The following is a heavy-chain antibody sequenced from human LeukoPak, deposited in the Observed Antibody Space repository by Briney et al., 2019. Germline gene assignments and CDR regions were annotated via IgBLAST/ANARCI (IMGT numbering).Heavy chain of an antibody. Sequence: SETLSLTCAVYGGSFSGYYWSWIRQPPGKGLEWIGEINHSGSTNYNPSLKSRVTISVDTSKNQFSLKLSSVTAADTGVYDCARGSPCLMWSVLASNGFDPWGQGTLFTVS. CDR2: INHSGST. J-gene: IGHJ5*02. V-gene: IGHV4-34*01. D-gene: IGHD3-3*01. CDR3: ARGSPCLMWSVLASNGFDP. CDR1: GGSFSGYY.